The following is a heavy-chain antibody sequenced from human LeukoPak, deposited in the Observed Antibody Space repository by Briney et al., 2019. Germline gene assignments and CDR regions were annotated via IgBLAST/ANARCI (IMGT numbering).Heavy chain of an antibody. CDR1: GFTFSSYA. V-gene: IGHV3-23*01. D-gene: IGHD2-2*01. CDR3: AKYLGYCSSTSCNYGMDV. CDR2: ISGSGGST. J-gene: IGHJ6*02. Sequence: PGGSLRLSCAASGFTFSSYAMGWVRQAPGKGLEWVSAISGSGGSTYYADSVKGRFTISRDNSKNTLYLQMNSLRAEDTAVYYCAKYLGYCSSTSCNYGMDVWGQGTTVTVSS.